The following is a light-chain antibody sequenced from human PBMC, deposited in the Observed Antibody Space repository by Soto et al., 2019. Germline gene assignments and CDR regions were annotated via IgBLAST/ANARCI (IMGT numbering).Light chain of an antibody. CDR1: QTIRSW. J-gene: IGKJ4*02. CDR3: QQYHSYYT. V-gene: IGKV1-5*01. Sequence: DIQMTQSPSTPPASVGDRFPITCRASQTIRSWLAWYQQKPGKAPRLLIHDVSSLESGVPSRISGSGSGTVFTLTISIMQPDDAATAYYQQYHSYYTFRRGTKVDI. CDR2: DVS.